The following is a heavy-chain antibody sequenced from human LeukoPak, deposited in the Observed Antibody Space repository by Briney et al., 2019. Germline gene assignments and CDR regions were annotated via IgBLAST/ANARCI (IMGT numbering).Heavy chain of an antibody. J-gene: IGHJ4*02. V-gene: IGHV1-24*01. CDR1: GYTLTELS. Sequence: GASGGVSYTVAGYTLTELSMHWVRQAPGKGRGWRGGFDPKDGETIYAQKFQGRVTMTEDTSTDTAYMELSSLRSEDTAVYYCATLTTAYGSRGYYFDYWGQGTLVTVSS. CDR3: ATLTTAYGSRGYYFDY. D-gene: IGHD3-10*01. CDR2: FDPKDGET.